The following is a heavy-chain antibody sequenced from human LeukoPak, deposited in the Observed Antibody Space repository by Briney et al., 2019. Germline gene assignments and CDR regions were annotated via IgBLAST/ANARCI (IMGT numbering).Heavy chain of an antibody. CDR1: GFTFSSYG. CDR2: ISYDGSNK. D-gene: IGHD6-13*01. CDR3: ARDRIAAAYLPSDY. Sequence: PGRSLRLSCAASGFTFSSYGMHWVRQAPGKGLEWVAVISYDGSNKYYADSVKGRFTISRDNSKNTLFLQMNSLRTEDTAVYYCARDRIAAAYLPSDYWGQGTLVTVSS. J-gene: IGHJ4*02. V-gene: IGHV3-30*03.